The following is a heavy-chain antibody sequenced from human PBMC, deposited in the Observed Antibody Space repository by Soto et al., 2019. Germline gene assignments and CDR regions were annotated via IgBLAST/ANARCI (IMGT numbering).Heavy chain of an antibody. J-gene: IGHJ4*02. CDR2: IYYSGST. V-gene: IGHV4-59*01. CDR1: GGSISSYY. CDR3: ARDNYYYDSSGFDY. Sequence: PSETLSLTCTVAGGSISSYYWSWIRQPSGKGLEWIGYIYYSGSTNYNPSLKSRVTISVDTSKNQFSLKLSSVTAADTAVYYCARDNYYYDSSGFDYWGQGTLVTVSS. D-gene: IGHD3-22*01.